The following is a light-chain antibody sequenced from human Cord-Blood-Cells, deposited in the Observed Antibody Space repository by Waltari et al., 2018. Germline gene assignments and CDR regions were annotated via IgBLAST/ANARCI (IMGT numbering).Light chain of an antibody. J-gene: IGKJ2*01. CDR3: QQANRFPYT. CDR2: AAS. V-gene: IGKV1-12*01. Sequence: DIQMTKSPSPLFASVVDKVTITSRASQGICSWLGWYQPKPGKAHKLLIYAASSLQSGVPSRFSGSGSWTDFTLTISRLQPEDFATYYCQQANRFPYTFGQGTKLEIK. CDR1: QGICSW.